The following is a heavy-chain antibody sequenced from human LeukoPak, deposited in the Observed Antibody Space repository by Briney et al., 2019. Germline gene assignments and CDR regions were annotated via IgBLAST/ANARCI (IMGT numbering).Heavy chain of an antibody. CDR1: GGTFSSYA. Sequence: SVKVSCKASGGTFSSYAISWVRQAPGQGLEWMGGIIPIFGTANYAQKFQGRVTITADKSTSTAYMELSSLRSEDTAVYYCARALYSSSWYGSPNYCYYYYMDVWGKGTTVTVSS. J-gene: IGHJ6*03. CDR3: ARALYSSSWYGSPNYCYYYYMDV. D-gene: IGHD6-13*01. V-gene: IGHV1-69*06. CDR2: IIPIFGTA.